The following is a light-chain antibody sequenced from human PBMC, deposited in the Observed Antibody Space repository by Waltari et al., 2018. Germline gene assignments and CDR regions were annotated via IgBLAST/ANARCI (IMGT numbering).Light chain of an antibody. CDR3: QHRYNWPMFT. J-gene: IGKJ2*01. CDR1: QSVDTY. Sequence: EIVLTQSPATLSLSPGQRVTLSCRASQSVDTYLHWYQQKPGQAPRLLIYDAYNRATGIPDRLSGSGSGTDFTLTNDSLEPEDFAVYYCQHRYNWPMFTFGQGTNL. V-gene: IGKV3-11*01. CDR2: DAY.